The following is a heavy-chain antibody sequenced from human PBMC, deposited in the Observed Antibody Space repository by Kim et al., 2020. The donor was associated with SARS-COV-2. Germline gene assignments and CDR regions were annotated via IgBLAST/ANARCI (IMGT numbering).Heavy chain of an antibody. V-gene: IGHV4-59*01. CDR3: ASHMVRGVFDI. J-gene: IGHJ3*02. CDR1: GGSISSYY. D-gene: IGHD3-10*01. Sequence: SETLSLTCTVSGGSISSYYWSWIRQPPGKGLEWIGYIYYSGSTNYNPSLKSRVTISVDTSKNQFSLKLSSVTAADTAVYYCASHMVRGVFDIWGQGTMVTVSS. CDR2: IYYSGST.